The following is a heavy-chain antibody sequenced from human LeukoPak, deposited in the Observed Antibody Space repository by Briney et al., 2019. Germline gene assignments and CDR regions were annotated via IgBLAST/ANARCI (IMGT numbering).Heavy chain of an antibody. D-gene: IGHD2-15*01. CDR3: ARELVIAATANYYYGMDV. CDR2: INPNSGGT. J-gene: IGHJ6*02. Sequence: SVKVSCKASGYTFTGYYMHWVRQAPGQGLEWMGWINPNSGGTNYAQKFQGRVTMTRDTSISTAYMELSRLRSDDTAVYYCARELVIAATANYYYGMDVWGQGTTVTVSS. CDR1: GYTFTGYY. V-gene: IGHV1-2*02.